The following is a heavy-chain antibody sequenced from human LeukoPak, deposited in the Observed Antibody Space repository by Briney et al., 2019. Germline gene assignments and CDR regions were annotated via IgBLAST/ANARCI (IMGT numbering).Heavy chain of an antibody. Sequence: PSETLSLTCTVSGGSINSGPYYWSWIRQPPGEGLEWIGYIYYSGSTYYNPSLKSRLTISVDTSKNQFSLKLSSVTAADTAVYYCARATTLNWFDPWGQGTLVTVSS. CDR3: ARATTLNWFDP. V-gene: IGHV4-30-4*08. D-gene: IGHD4-11*01. CDR1: GGSINSGPYY. CDR2: IYYSGST. J-gene: IGHJ5*02.